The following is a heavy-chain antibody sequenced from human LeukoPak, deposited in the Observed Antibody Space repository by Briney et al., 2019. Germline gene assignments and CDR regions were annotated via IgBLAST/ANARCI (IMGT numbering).Heavy chain of an antibody. J-gene: IGHJ4*02. D-gene: IGHD6-19*01. V-gene: IGHV3-30*18. CDR1: GFTFSSYG. Sequence: GGSLRLSCAASGFTFSSYGMHWVRQAPGKGLEWVAVISYDGSNKYYADSVKGRFTISRDNSKNTLYLQMNSLRAEDTAVYYCAKAWRLAYYFDYWGQGTLVTVSS. CDR3: AKAWRLAYYFDY. CDR2: ISYDGSNK.